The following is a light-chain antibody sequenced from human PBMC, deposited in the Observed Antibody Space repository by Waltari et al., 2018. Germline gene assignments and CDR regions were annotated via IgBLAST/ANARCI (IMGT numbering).Light chain of an antibody. CDR1: QSITTY. Sequence: DIQMTQSPSSLSVSVGDRVTITCRASQSITTYLNWYQQKPGKAPKLLIYAASSLQSEVPSRFSGSGSGTDFTLTISSLQPEDFATYYCQQSYSTPFFGPGTKVDIK. CDR2: AAS. CDR3: QQSYSTPF. J-gene: IGKJ3*01. V-gene: IGKV1-39*01.